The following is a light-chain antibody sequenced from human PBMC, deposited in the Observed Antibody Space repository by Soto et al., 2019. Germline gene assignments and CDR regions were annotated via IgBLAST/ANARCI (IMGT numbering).Light chain of an antibody. CDR3: QKYSSVPV. V-gene: IGKV1-27*01. CDR1: QGISNY. CDR2: AAS. Sequence: IQMTQSPSSLSASVGDRVTITCRASQGISNYVAWYQQKPGKPPKLLIYAASTLQSGVPSRFSSSGSGTDFTLTINSLQPEDVATYSCQKYSSVPVFGPGTKVDIK. J-gene: IGKJ3*01.